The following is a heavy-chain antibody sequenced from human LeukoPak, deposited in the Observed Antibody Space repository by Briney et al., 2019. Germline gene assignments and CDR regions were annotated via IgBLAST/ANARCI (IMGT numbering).Heavy chain of an antibody. CDR3: AKYYYGSGSAFRALDY. Sequence: GGSLRLSCAVSGFTLTSFAMTWVRQAPGKGLKWVSSISGSGDTTYYADSVKGRFTISRDTSRDTLYLQMNSLRAEDTAVYYCAKYYYGSGSAFRALDYWGQGTLVTVSS. J-gene: IGHJ4*02. CDR1: GFTLTSFA. CDR2: ISGSGDTT. D-gene: IGHD3-10*01. V-gene: IGHV3-23*01.